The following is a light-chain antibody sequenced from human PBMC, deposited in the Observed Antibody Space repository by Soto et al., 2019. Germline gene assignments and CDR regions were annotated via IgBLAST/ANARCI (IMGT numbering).Light chain of an antibody. Sequence: IQMTQSPSSLSASVGDRVTITCRASQSISNFLNWYQQRQGQVPKLLIYAASTLHTGVPSRFSGRGSGTDFTLTITSLQPEDFTTYYCQQSHSTPPTFGQGTKVDIK. J-gene: IGKJ1*01. CDR2: AAS. CDR3: QQSHSTPPT. V-gene: IGKV1-39*01. CDR1: QSISNF.